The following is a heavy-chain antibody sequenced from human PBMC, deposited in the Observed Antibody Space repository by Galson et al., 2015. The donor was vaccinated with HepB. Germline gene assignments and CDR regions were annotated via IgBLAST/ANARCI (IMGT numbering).Heavy chain of an antibody. J-gene: IGHJ4*02. CDR2: INPSAGTT. CDR1: EYTFTSYY. Sequence: SVKVSCKASEYTFTSYYMHWVRQAPGQGLEWMGIINPSAGTTSYAQKFQGRVTMTRDTSTSTVYMELSSLRSEDTAVYYCARDRTLYCSGGSCYQAFDYWGQGTLVTVSS. D-gene: IGHD2-15*01. CDR3: ARDRTLYCSGGSCYQAFDY. V-gene: IGHV1-46*01.